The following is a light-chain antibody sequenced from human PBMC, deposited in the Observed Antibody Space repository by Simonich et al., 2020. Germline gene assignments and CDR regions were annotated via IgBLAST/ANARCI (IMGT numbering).Light chain of an antibody. J-gene: IGKJ1*01. CDR3: QQYYSTPWT. CDR2: GAT. V-gene: IGKV4-1*01. CDR1: QSVLSSSNNKNY. Sequence: DIVLTQSPDSLAVSLGERATINCKSSQSVLSSSNNKNYLAWYQQKPGQPLKLLIYGATTREAGVPDRCSGSGSGTDFTLTISSLQAEDVAVYYCQQYYSTPWTFGQGTKVEIK.